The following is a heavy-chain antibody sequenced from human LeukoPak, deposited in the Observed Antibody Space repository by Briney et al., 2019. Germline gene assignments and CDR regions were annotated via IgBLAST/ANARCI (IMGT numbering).Heavy chain of an antibody. CDR2: ISTYNDNI. Sequence: ASVKVSCKASGYTFNTYGITWVRQAPGQGLEWMGWISTYNDNIKYSQRFQGRVTMTTDTSTSTAYMELRSLRSDDTAVYYCARGRIAARPFDPWGQGTLVTVSS. J-gene: IGHJ5*02. D-gene: IGHD6-6*01. CDR3: ARGRIAARPFDP. CDR1: GYTFNTYG. V-gene: IGHV1-18*01.